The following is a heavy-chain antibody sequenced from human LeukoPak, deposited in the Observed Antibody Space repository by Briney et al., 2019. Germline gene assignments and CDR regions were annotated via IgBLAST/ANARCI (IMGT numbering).Heavy chain of an antibody. D-gene: IGHD3-22*01. CDR3: ARGDYYDSGGYYQFDY. CDR2: INHSGST. Sequence: SETLSLTCAVYGGSFSGYYRSWIRQPPGKGLEWIGEINHSGSTNYNPSLKSRVTISVDTSKNQFSLKLSSVTAADTAVYYCARGDYYDSGGYYQFDYWGQGTLVTVSS. J-gene: IGHJ4*02. CDR1: GGSFSGYY. V-gene: IGHV4-34*01.